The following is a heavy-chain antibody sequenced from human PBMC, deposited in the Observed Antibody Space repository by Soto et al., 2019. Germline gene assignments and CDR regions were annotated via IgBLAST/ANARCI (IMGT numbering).Heavy chain of an antibody. V-gene: IGHV3-23*01. CDR1: GLTFSSDA. D-gene: IGHD6-19*01. CDR3: AKANRAVAGSSKYDY. CDR2: ISGSGGST. J-gene: IGHJ4*02. Sequence: GGFMRLCYAAAGLTFSSDAMSWVRQAPGKGLEWVSAISGSGGSTYYADSVKGRFTISRDNSKNTLYLQMNSLRAEDTAVYYCAKANRAVAGSSKYDYWGQGTLVTVS.